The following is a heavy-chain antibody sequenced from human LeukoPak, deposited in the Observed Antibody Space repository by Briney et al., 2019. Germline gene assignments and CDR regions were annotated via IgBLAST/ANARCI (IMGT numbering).Heavy chain of an antibody. V-gene: IGHV4-34*01. CDR1: GGSFSGYY. D-gene: IGHD3-3*01. CDR3: ARRRYDFWSGYYPYYYYYYMDV. CDR2: INHSGST. J-gene: IGHJ6*03. Sequence: SETLSLTCAVYGGSFSGYYWSWIRQPPGKGLEWIGEINHSGSTNYNPSLKSRVTISVDTSKNQFSLKLSPVTAADTAVYYCARRRYDFWSGYYPYYYYYYMDVWGKGTTVTVSS.